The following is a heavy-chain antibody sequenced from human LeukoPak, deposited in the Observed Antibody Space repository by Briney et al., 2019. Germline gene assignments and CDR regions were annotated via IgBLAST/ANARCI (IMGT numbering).Heavy chain of an antibody. V-gene: IGHV1-69*04. CDR1: GGTFSSYA. CDR3: ARSYCSSTSCYGYYYYGMDV. D-gene: IGHD2-2*01. Sequence: GSSVKVSCKASGGTFSSYAISWVRQAPGQGLEWMGRTIPILGIANYAQKFQGRVTITADKSTSTAYMELSSLRSEDTAVYYCARSYCSSTSCYGYYYYGMDVWGQGTTVTVSS. CDR2: TIPILGIA. J-gene: IGHJ6*02.